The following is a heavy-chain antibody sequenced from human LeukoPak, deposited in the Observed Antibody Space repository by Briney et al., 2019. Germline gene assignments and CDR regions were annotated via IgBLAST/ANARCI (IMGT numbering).Heavy chain of an antibody. J-gene: IGHJ4*02. CDR2: INPNSGGT. Sequence: ASVKVSCKASGYTFTGYYMHWVRQAPGQGLEWMGWINPNSGGTNYAQKFQGRVTMTRDTSISTAYMELSRLRSDDTAVYYCARGRTTVIYYFDYWGQGTLVTVSS. V-gene: IGHV1-2*02. CDR3: ARGRTTVIYYFDY. CDR1: GYTFTGYY. D-gene: IGHD4-17*01.